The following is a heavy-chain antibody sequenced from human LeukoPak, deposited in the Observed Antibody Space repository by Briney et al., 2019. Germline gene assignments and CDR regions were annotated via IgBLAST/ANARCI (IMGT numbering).Heavy chain of an antibody. CDR1: GYTLTELS. Sequence: GASVKVSCKVSGYTLTELSMHWVRQAPGKGLEWMGGFDPEDGETIYAQKFQGRVTMTEDTSTDTAYMELSSLRSEDTAVYYCATVGRIVVVPAAINKNAFDIWGQGTMVTVSS. J-gene: IGHJ3*02. CDR3: ATVGRIVVVPAAINKNAFDI. D-gene: IGHD2-2*02. V-gene: IGHV1-24*01. CDR2: FDPEDGET.